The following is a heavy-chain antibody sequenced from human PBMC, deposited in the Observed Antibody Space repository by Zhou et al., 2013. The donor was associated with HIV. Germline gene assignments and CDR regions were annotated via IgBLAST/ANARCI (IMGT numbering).Heavy chain of an antibody. V-gene: IGHV1-69*01. CDR1: GGTFSTYA. Sequence: VQSQVQLVQSGAEVKVSCKTSGGTFSTYAISWVRQAPGQGLEWMGGIIPFFGTANYAQKFQGRVAITAAESTRTSYMELSSLRSDDTAVYYCARCYYDNSGCDYWGQGTLVTVSS. J-gene: IGHJ4*02. CDR3: ARCYYDNSGCDY. D-gene: IGHD3-22*01. CDR2: IIPFFGTA.